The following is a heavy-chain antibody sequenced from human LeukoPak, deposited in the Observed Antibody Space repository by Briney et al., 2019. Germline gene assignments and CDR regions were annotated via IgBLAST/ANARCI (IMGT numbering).Heavy chain of an antibody. V-gene: IGHV3-23*01. CDR2: ISGSGGST. J-gene: IGHJ3*02. Sequence: GGSLGLSCAASGFTFSSYGMSWVRQAPGKGLEWVSAISGSGGSTYYADSVKGRFTISRDNSKNTLYLQMNSLRAEDTAVYYCAKVGEYQLLLYAFDMWGQGTMVTVSS. D-gene: IGHD2-2*01. CDR1: GFTFSSYG. CDR3: AKVGEYQLLLYAFDM.